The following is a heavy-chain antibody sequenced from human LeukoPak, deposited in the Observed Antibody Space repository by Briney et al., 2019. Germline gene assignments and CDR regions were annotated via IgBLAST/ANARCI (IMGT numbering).Heavy chain of an antibody. Sequence: GESLKISCKGSGFSFTSYWIAWVRQMPGKGLEWLGVIFPGDSDVRNSPSFQGHVTFSTDNSITTAYLHWNSLKTSDTAIYFCARPRYLLGSPTGSFDVWGQGTTVIASS. CDR3: ARPRYLLGSPTGSFDV. CDR2: IFPGDSDV. J-gene: IGHJ3*01. CDR1: GFSFTSYW. D-gene: IGHD3-16*02. V-gene: IGHV5-51*01.